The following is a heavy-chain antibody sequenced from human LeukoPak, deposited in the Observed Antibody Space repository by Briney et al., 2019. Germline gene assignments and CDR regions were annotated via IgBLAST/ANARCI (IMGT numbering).Heavy chain of an antibody. CDR2: FQYGGNS. J-gene: IGHJ4*02. CDR3: ARDPVTAPFIRGVD. V-gene: IGHV4-59*12. Sequence: PSETLSLTCNVSGSSITAFYWSWIRQSPGKGLEWIGSFQYGGNSKYNPSLKSRVTISVDTSKNQFSLKLSSVTAADTAVYYCARDPVTAPFIRGVDWGQGTLVTVSS. CDR1: GSSITAFY. D-gene: IGHD2-21*02.